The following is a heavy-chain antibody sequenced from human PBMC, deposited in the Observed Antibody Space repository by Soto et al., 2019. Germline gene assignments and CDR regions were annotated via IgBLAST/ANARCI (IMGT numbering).Heavy chain of an antibody. Sequence: QGQLVESGGGVVQPGRSLRLSCAASQFTFSSYVMHWVRQAPGKGLEWVAAIWSDGSNKYYVDSVKGRFTISRDNSKNTLYLQMNSLTVEDTAVYDCARESGSYHFDYWGQGTPVTVSS. CDR3: ARESGSYHFDY. V-gene: IGHV3-33*01. CDR2: IWSDGSNK. J-gene: IGHJ4*02. CDR1: QFTFSSYV. D-gene: IGHD1-26*01.